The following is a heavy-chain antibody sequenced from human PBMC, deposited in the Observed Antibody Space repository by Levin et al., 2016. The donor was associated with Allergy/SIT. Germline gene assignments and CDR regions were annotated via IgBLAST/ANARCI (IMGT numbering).Heavy chain of an antibody. CDR2: IWYDGSNK. CDR3: ARRRAGYFDL. V-gene: IGHV3-33*01. Sequence: VRQAPGKGLEWVAVIWYDGSNKYYADSVKGRFTISRDNSKNTLYLQMNSLRAEDTAVYYCARRRAGYFDLWGRGTLVTVSS. J-gene: IGHJ2*01.